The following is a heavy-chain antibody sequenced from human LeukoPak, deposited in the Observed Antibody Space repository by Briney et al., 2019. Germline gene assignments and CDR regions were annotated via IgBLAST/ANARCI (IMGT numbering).Heavy chain of an antibody. Sequence: PGGSLRLSCAASGFTFSSYWMHWVRQAPGKGLVWVSRINSDGSSTSYADSVKGRFTISRDNAKNTLYLQMNSLRAEDTAVYYCANTNRGPRVYYFDYWGQGTLVTVSS. D-gene: IGHD2-8*01. CDR3: ANTNRGPRVYYFDY. J-gene: IGHJ4*02. CDR1: GFTFSSYW. V-gene: IGHV3-74*01. CDR2: INSDGSST.